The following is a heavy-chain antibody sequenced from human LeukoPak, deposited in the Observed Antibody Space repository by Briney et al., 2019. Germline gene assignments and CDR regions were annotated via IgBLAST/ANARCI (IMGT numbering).Heavy chain of an antibody. V-gene: IGHV4-39*01. Sequence: SETLSLTCTVSGGSITSTGDYWGWIRQPPGKGLGWIGSIYYTGTAYYNPSLRSRVTISVDTSKNQFSLRLRSVTAADTAVYSCARLHSSNWGQGTLVTVSS. CDR2: IYYTGTA. J-gene: IGHJ4*02. CDR3: ARLHSSN. CDR1: GGSITSTGDY. D-gene: IGHD6-13*01.